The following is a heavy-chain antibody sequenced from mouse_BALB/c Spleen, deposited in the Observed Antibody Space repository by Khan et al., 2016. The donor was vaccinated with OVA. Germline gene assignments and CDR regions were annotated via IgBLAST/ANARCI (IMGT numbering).Heavy chain of an antibody. CDR2: ISSAGDYT. J-gene: IGHJ3*01. CDR1: GFTFSTYG. Sequence: EVKLVESGGDLVKPGGSLKLSCAASGFTFSTYGMPWVRPIHDKRLEWVATISSAGDYTYYPDKVKGRFTISRDNTNNTLSLQMSSLQSDDTAMFYCAIHLSGACAYWGQGTLVTVST. V-gene: IGHV5-6*01. CDR3: AIHLSGACAY. D-gene: IGHD4-1*01.